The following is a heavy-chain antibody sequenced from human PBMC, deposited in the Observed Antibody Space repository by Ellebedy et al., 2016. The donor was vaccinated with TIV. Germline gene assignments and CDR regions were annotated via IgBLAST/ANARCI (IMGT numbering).Heavy chain of an antibody. CDR1: GGSITTYY. CDR3: ARPVGFGGVINYFDS. J-gene: IGHJ4*02. CDR2: IYNNGKT. Sequence: SETLSLTXTVSGGSITTYYWSWIRQAPGKGLEWIANIYNNGKTSYNAALKSRVTISTDTSTNQVSLRLTSVTAADTAVYYCARPVGFGGVINYFDSWGQGILVTVSS. V-gene: IGHV4-59*03. D-gene: IGHD3-16*01.